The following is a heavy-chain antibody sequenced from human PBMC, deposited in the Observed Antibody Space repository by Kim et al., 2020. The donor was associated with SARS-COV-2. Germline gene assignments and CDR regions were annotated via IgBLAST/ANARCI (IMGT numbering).Heavy chain of an antibody. V-gene: IGHV3-7*01. CDR2: IKQDGSEK. Sequence: GGSLRLSCAASGFTFSSYWMSWVRQAPGKGLEWVANIKQDGSEKYYVDSVKGRFTISRDNAKNSLYLQMNSLRAEDTAVYYCARGQYYCDSSGNYFDYWGQGTLVTVSS. CDR3: ARGQYYCDSSGNYFDY. J-gene: IGHJ4*02. CDR1: GFTFSSYW. D-gene: IGHD3-22*01.